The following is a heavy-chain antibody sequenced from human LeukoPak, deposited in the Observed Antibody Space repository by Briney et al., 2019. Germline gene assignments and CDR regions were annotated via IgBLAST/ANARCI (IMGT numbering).Heavy chain of an antibody. Sequence: GGSLRLSCAASGFTFSSYAMHWVRQAPGKGLEWVAVISYDGSNKYYADSVKGRFTISRDNSKNTLYLQMNSLRAEDTAVYYCARGPAGAVVVAAPDYWGQGTLVTVSS. D-gene: IGHD2-15*01. V-gene: IGHV3-30*04. CDR2: ISYDGSNK. CDR3: ARGPAGAVVVAAPDY. CDR1: GFTFSSYA. J-gene: IGHJ4*02.